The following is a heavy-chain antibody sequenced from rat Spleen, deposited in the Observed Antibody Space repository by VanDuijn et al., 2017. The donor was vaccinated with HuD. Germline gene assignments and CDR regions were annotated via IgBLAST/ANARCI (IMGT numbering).Heavy chain of an antibody. CDR3: ARQELRRLYWFAH. D-gene: IGHD1-11*01. V-gene: IGHV5-7*01. Sequence: EVQLVESGGGLVQPGRSLELSCAASGFTFSNYDMAWVRQAPKKGLEWVATISFVGGNTYYRDSVKGRFTISRDNAENTLSLQMDSLRSEDTATYYCARQELRRLYWFAHWGQGTLVTVSS. CDR1: GFTFSNYD. CDR2: ISFVGGNT. J-gene: IGHJ3*01.